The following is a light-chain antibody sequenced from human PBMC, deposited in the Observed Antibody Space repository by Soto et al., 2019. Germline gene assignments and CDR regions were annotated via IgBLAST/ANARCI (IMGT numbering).Light chain of an antibody. Sequence: DIQMAQTRSTLAAAGGEGGSMSCRASQSISSWLAWYQQKPGKAPKLLIYDASSLESGVPSRFSGSGSGTEFTLTISSLQPDDFATYYCQQYKSYWTFGQGTKVDNK. J-gene: IGKJ1*01. CDR2: DAS. CDR3: QQYKSYWT. V-gene: IGKV1-5*01. CDR1: QSISSW.